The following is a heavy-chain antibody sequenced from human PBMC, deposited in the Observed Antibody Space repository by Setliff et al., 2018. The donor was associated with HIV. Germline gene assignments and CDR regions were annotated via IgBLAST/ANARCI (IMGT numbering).Heavy chain of an antibody. CDR2: IFSSGST. V-gene: IGHV4-59*11. D-gene: IGHD1-26*01. CDR3: ARGWEWGAPLDY. CDR1: GYSTSSHY. J-gene: IGHJ4*02. Sequence: KSSETLSLTCTVSGYSTSSHYWSWIRQPPGKELEWIGYIFSSGSTTYNPSLKSRVTISIDTSKNQFSLKVSSVTAADTAVYYCARGWEWGAPLDYWGQGTLVTVSS.